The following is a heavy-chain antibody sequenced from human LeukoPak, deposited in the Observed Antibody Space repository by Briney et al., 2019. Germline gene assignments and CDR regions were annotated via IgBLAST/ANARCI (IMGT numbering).Heavy chain of an antibody. CDR1: GYTFTSYG. Sequence: ASVKVSCKASGYTFTSYGMSWARQAPGQALEWMGWISGYNGKTNYAQKFQGRVTMTTDTSTSTAYTELRSLRSDDTAVYYCARDPDGDYDFDYWGQGTLVTVSS. J-gene: IGHJ4*02. CDR3: ARDPDGDYDFDY. CDR2: ISGYNGKT. V-gene: IGHV1-18*04. D-gene: IGHD4-17*01.